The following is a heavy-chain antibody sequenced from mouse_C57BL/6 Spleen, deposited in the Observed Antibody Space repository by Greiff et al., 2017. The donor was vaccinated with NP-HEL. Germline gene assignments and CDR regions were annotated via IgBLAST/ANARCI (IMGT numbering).Heavy chain of an antibody. CDR1: GFNIKDDY. J-gene: IGHJ2*01. CDR3: TTGDYGTH. V-gene: IGHV14-4*01. Sequence: EVQLQQSGAELVRPGASVKLSCTASGFNIKDDYMHWVKQRPEQGLEWIGWIDPENGDTEYASKFQGKATITADTSSNTAYLQLSSLTSDDTAVYYCTTGDYGTHRGQGTTLTVSS. CDR2: IDPENGDT. D-gene: IGHD2-1*01.